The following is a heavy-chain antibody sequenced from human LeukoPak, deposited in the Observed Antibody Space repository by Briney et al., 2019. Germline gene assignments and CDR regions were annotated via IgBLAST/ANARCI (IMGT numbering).Heavy chain of an antibody. J-gene: IGHJ4*02. V-gene: IGHV4-34*01. D-gene: IGHD6-19*01. CDR3: ARDSTGWYGWGD. CDR2: INHSGST. Sequence: SETLSLTCAMYGGSFSGYYWSWIRQPPGKGLEWIGEINHSGSTSYDPSLQSRVTMSGDTSKNQFSLKLTSVTAADTAVYYCARDSTGWYGWGDWGQGTLVTVSP. CDR1: GGSFSGYY.